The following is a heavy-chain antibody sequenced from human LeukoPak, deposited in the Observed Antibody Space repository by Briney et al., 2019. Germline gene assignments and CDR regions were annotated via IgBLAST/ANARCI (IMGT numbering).Heavy chain of an antibody. CDR3: ASTNARTNWFDP. Sequence: GGSLRLSCAASGFTFSSYSMNWVRQAPGKGLEWVSSISTSSSYIYYADSVKGRFTISRDNAKKSLYLQMNSLRAEDTAVYYCASTNARTNWFDPWGQGTLVTVSS. V-gene: IGHV3-21*01. D-gene: IGHD2-2*01. J-gene: IGHJ5*02. CDR1: GFTFSSYS. CDR2: ISTSSSYI.